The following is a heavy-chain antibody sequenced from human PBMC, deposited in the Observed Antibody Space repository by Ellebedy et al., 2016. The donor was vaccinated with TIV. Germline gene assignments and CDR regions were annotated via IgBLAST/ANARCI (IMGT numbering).Heavy chain of an antibody. J-gene: IGHJ4*02. Sequence: ASVKVSCKASGYAFDRYIISWVRQAPGQGLEWMGWISAYTGDTNYAQKFQGRVSLTTDISTSTAYMELRSLRSDDTAVYYCARDMVQGMVSRYLWFDYWGQGALVTVSS. CDR3: ARDMVQGMVSRYLWFDY. V-gene: IGHV1-18*01. D-gene: IGHD5/OR15-5a*01. CDR1: GYAFDRYI. CDR2: ISAYTGDT.